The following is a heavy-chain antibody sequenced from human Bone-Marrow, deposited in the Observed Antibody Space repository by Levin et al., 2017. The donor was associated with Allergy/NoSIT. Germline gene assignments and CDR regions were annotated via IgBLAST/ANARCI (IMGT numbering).Heavy chain of an antibody. CDR2: IYYSGDT. Sequence: SETLSLTCTVSGGSISGGGYYWSWIRQHPGKGLEWIGYIYYSGDTYYNPSLKSRVIISVVTSKNQLSLKLTSVTVADTAVYYCARFNGYDFDYWGQGTLVTVSS. D-gene: IGHD5-12*01. V-gene: IGHV4-31*03. J-gene: IGHJ4*02. CDR1: GGSISGGGYY. CDR3: ARFNGYDFDY.